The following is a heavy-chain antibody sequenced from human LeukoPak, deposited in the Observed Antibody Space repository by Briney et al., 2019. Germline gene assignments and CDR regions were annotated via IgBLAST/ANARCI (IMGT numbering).Heavy chain of an antibody. Sequence: PSETLSLTCAVYGGSFSGYYWSWIRQPPGKGLEWIGEINHSGSTNYNPSLKSRVTVSVDTSKNQFSLKLSSVTAADTAVYYCARQRGSYYGEFDYWGQGTLVTVSS. CDR1: GGSFSGYY. J-gene: IGHJ4*02. D-gene: IGHD1-26*01. CDR3: ARQRGSYYGEFDY. CDR2: INHSGST. V-gene: IGHV4-34*01.